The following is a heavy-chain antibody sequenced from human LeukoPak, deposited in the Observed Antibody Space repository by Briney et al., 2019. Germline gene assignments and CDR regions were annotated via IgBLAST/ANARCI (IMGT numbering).Heavy chain of an antibody. V-gene: IGHV4-59*13. CDR2: IYCSGST. CDR1: VCSISSYY. CDR3: ARSDTAMVLFDY. D-gene: IGHD5-18*01. Sequence: PSETLSLTCSVSVCSISSYYWSWIRRPRGKGLEWSGYIYCSGSTNYNPSLKSRATISLDKSKNQCALKLSSVTAEGTAVYYCARSDTAMVLFDYWGQGTLVTVSS. J-gene: IGHJ4*02.